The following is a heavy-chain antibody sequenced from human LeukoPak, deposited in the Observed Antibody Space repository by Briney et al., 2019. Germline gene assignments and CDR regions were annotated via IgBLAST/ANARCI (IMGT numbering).Heavy chain of an antibody. V-gene: IGHV1-18*04. D-gene: IGHD6-13*01. J-gene: IGHJ6*04. CDR2: ISAYNGNT. Sequence: ASVKVSCKASGYTFTSYGISWERQAPGQGLELMGWISAYNGNTNYAQKLQGRVTMTTDTSTSTAYMELRSLRSDDTAVYYCARGGSGYSSSWYYYYGMDVWGKGTTVTVSS. CDR3: ARGGSGYSSSWYYYYGMDV. CDR1: GYTFTSYG.